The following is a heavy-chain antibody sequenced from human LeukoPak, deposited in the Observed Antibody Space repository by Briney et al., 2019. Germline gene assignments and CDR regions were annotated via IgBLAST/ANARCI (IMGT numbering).Heavy chain of an antibody. CDR1: GGSISSYY. Sequence: WETLTLTCTVSGGSISSYYWSWIRQPPGKGLEWIGYIYSSGSTNYSPSLKSRVTISVDTSKNQFSLKLYSVTAADTAVYYCARRYSGYGNAFDIWGQGT. D-gene: IGHD5-12*01. V-gene: IGHV4-59*08. CDR2: IYSSGST. J-gene: IGHJ3*02. CDR3: ARRYSGYGNAFDI.